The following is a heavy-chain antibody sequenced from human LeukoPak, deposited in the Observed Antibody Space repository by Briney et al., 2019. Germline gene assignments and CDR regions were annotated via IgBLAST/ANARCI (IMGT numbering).Heavy chain of an antibody. Sequence: ASVKVSCKASGGTFSSYAISWVRQAPGQGLEWMGIINPSGGSTSYAQKFQGRVTMTRDTSTSTVYMELSSLRSEDTAVYYCARDPGPGYSSSWYHFDYWGQGTLVTVSS. CDR3: ARDPGPGYSSSWYHFDY. D-gene: IGHD6-13*01. CDR1: GGTFSSYA. J-gene: IGHJ4*02. V-gene: IGHV1-46*01. CDR2: INPSGGST.